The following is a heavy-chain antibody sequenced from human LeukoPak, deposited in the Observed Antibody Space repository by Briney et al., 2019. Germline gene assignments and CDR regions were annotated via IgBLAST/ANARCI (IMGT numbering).Heavy chain of an antibody. D-gene: IGHD6-13*01. Sequence: ASVKVSCKPSGYTFTSYYMHWVPQAPGHGLEWMGIINPSGGSTSYAQKFQGRVTMTRDTSTSSVYMELSSLRSEDTAVYYCARGAIAAGGPYYYGMDVWGQGTTVTVAS. V-gene: IGHV1-46*01. CDR1: GYTFTSYY. J-gene: IGHJ6*02. CDR2: INPSGGST. CDR3: ARGAIAAGGPYYYGMDV.